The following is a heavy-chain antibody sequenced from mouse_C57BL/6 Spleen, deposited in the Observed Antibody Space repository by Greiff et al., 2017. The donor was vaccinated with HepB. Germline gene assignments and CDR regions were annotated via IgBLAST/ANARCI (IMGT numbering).Heavy chain of an antibody. CDR1: GYTFTSYW. J-gene: IGHJ1*03. CDR2: IYPSDSET. Sequence: QVQLQQPGAELVRPGSSVKLSCKASGYTFTSYWMDWVKQRPGQGLEWIGNIYPSDSETHYNQKFKDKATLTVDKSSSTAYMQLSSLTSEDSAVYYWARGGGLRRWAWYFDVWGTGTTVTVSS. D-gene: IGHD2-2*01. CDR3: ARGGGLRRWAWYFDV. V-gene: IGHV1-61*01.